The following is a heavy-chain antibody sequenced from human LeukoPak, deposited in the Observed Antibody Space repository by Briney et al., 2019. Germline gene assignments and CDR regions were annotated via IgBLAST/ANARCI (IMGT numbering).Heavy chain of an antibody. CDR2: IWYDGSDK. CDR1: EFTFGSYG. Sequence: QPGRSLRLSCAASEFTFGSYGMHWVRQAPGKGLEWVAVIWYDGSDKYYADSVKGRFTISRDSSKNTLYLQMNSLRAEDTAVYYCAKDRGIAARPEYYFDYWGQGTLVTVSS. J-gene: IGHJ4*02. V-gene: IGHV3-33*06. CDR3: AKDRGIAARPEYYFDY. D-gene: IGHD6-6*01.